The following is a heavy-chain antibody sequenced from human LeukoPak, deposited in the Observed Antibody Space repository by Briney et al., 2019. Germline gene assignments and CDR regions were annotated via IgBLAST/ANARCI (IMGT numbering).Heavy chain of an antibody. CDR3: ARGPSPPADYVWGSYRTRTPYYFDY. Sequence: PSETLSLTCTVSGGSISSGDYYWSWIRQPPGKGLEWIGEINHSGSTNYNPSLKSRVTTSVDTSKNQFSLKLSSVTAADTAVYYCARGPSPPADYVWGSYRTRTPYYFDYWGQGTLVTVSS. J-gene: IGHJ4*02. D-gene: IGHD3-16*02. V-gene: IGHV4-39*07. CDR2: INHSGST. CDR1: GGSISSGDYY.